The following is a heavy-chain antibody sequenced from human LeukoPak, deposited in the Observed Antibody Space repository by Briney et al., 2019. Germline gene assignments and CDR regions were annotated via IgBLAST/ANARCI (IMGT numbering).Heavy chain of an antibody. V-gene: IGHV3-53*01. Sequence: GGSLRLSCAASGFTVSSNYMSWVRQAPGKGLEWVSVIYSGGSTYYADSVKGRFTISRDNSKNTLYLQMDSLRAEDTAVYYCARLANYAFDIWGQGTMVTVSS. CDR1: GFTVSSNY. D-gene: IGHD1-7*01. CDR3: ARLANYAFDI. CDR2: IYSGGST. J-gene: IGHJ3*02.